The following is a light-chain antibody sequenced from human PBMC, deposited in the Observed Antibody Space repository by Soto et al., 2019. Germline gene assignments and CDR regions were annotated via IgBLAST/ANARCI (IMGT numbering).Light chain of an antibody. CDR1: NIGSKS. V-gene: IGLV3-21*02. CDR2: DDS. J-gene: IGLJ3*02. Sequence: SYELAQAPSVSVAPGQTARITCGGDNIGSKSVHWYQQKPGQAPVLVIYDDSDRPSGIPERFSGSNSGTTATLTISRVEAGDEADFYCQVWDXXXXHRGVFGGGTKVTVL. CDR3: QVWDXXXXHRGV.